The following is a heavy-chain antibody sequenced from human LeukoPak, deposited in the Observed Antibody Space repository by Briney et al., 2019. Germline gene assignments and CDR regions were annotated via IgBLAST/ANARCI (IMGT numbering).Heavy chain of an antibody. CDR3: ARFEGSQTLDY. Sequence: GGSLRLSCAASGFSFSSYGMHWVRQAPGKGLEWVAVTWYDGSSKYYADSVKGRFTISRDNSKKTMYLQMNSLRAEDTAVYYCARFEGSQTLDYWGQGTLVTVSS. V-gene: IGHV3-33*01. D-gene: IGHD3-10*01. J-gene: IGHJ4*02. CDR1: GFSFSSYG. CDR2: TWYDGSSK.